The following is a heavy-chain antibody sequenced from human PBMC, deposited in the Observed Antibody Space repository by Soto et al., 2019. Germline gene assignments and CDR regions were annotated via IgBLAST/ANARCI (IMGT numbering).Heavy chain of an antibody. CDR3: AHRLRGYAYYFDY. V-gene: IGHV2-5*02. J-gene: IGHJ4*02. Sequence: QITLKESGPTLVKPTQTLTLTCTFSGFSLRTRGVAVGWFRQPPGKALELLALIYWDEDKWYSPSLKSRPTIADDTTKNQVVLTTTHVDPVDTAAYSCAHRLRGYAYYFDYCGQGILVTVSP. CDR1: GFSLRTRGVA. D-gene: IGHD5-12*01. CDR2: IYWDEDK.